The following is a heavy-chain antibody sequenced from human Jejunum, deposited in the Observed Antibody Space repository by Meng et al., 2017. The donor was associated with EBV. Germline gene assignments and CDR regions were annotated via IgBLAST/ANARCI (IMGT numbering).Heavy chain of an antibody. CDR1: GFTFSSYS. CDR2: ISSGGSFI. J-gene: IGHJ4*02. D-gene: IGHD3-16*02. Sequence: EVQLVDSGGGLVKPGGSLRLSCAASGFTFSSYSMNWVRQAPGKGLEWVSYISSGGSFIYYADSVKGRFTISRDDAKNSLSLQMNNLGADDTAVYYCVRDSSFNVHWGQGTLVTVSS. V-gene: IGHV3-21*02. CDR3: VRDSSFNVH.